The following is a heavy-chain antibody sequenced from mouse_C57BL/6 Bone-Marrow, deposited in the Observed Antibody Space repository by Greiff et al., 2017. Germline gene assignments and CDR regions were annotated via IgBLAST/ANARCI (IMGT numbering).Heavy chain of an antibody. CDR1: GFNIKDDY. CDR2: IDPENGDT. CDR3: TITTVVEAY. V-gene: IGHV14-4*01. D-gene: IGHD1-1*01. Sequence: EVQLQQSGAELVRPGASVKLSCTASGFNIKDDYMHWVKQRPEQGLEWIGWIDPENGDTEYASKFQGKATIPADTSSNTAYLQLSSLTSEDTAVYYCTITTVVEAYWGQGTLVTVSA. J-gene: IGHJ3*01.